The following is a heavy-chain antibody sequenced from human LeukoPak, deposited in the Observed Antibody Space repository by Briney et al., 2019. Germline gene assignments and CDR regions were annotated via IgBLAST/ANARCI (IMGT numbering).Heavy chain of an antibody. V-gene: IGHV4-38-2*02. CDR2: IYYIGST. CDR3: ARVYGSGNN. J-gene: IGHJ4*02. Sequence: PSETLSLTCSVSGYSISDGYYWAWFRQPPGKGLEWIGAIYYIGSTYYNPSLKSRVTISVDTSKNQFSLKLNSVTAADTAVYYCARVYGSGNNWGQGTLVTVSS. D-gene: IGHD3-10*01. CDR1: GYSISDGYY.